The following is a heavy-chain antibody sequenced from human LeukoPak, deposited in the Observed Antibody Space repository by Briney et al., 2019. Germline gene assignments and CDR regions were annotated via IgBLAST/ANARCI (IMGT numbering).Heavy chain of an antibody. CDR3: ATVGYDDYPDY. Sequence: GGSLRLSCAASGFTFSNYAMHWVRQAPGKGLEWVAVISYDGSKKDYADSEKGRFTISRDNSKNTLYLQMNSLRAEDTAIYYCATVGYDDYPDYWGQGTLVTVSS. D-gene: IGHD4-17*01. J-gene: IGHJ4*02. V-gene: IGHV3-30*04. CDR1: GFTFSNYA. CDR2: ISYDGSKK.